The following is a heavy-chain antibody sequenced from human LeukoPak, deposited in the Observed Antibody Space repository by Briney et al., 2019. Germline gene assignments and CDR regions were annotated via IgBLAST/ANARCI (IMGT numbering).Heavy chain of an antibody. D-gene: IGHD4-17*01. Sequence: GSLRLSCAASGFTFSSYAMSWVRQAPGKGLEWVAVIWYDGSNKYYADSVKGRFTISRDNSKNTLYLQMNSLRAEDTAVYYCARGGRYGDLDYWGQGTLVTVSS. CDR1: GFTFSSYA. V-gene: IGHV3-33*08. CDR2: IWYDGSNK. J-gene: IGHJ4*02. CDR3: ARGGRYGDLDY.